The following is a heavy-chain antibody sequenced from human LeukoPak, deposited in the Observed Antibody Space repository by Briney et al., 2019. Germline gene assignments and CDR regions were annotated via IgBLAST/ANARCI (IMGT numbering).Heavy chain of an antibody. J-gene: IGHJ6*03. CDR2: IYTSGST. V-gene: IGHV4-4*09. Sequence: SETLSLTCTVSGGSISSYYWSWIRQPPGKGLEWIGYIYTSGSTNYNPSLKSRVTISVDTSKNQFSLKLSSVTAADTAVYYCARHLPYFNYYYYMDVWGKGTTVTVSS. CDR3: ARHLPYFNYYYYMDV. D-gene: IGHD2-21*01. CDR1: GGSISSYY.